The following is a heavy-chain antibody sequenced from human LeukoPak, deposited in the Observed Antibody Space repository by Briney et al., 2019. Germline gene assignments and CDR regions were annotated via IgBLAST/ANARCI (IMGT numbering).Heavy chain of an antibody. Sequence: GGSLRLSCAVSGFSVSGYWMTWVRQAPGKGLEWVANIKQDGSEKNYVDSVKGRFTISRDNAENSLFLQMNSLRVEDTAFYYCAREWQGGIAAAGTRIEGDHWGQGTLVAVSS. CDR2: IKQDGSEK. CDR1: GFSVSGYW. CDR3: AREWQGGIAAAGTRIEGDH. J-gene: IGHJ4*02. D-gene: IGHD6-13*01. V-gene: IGHV3-7*01.